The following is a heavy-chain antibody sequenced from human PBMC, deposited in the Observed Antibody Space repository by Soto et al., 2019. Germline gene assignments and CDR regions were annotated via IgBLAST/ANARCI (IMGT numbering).Heavy chain of an antibody. V-gene: IGHV4-4*07. J-gene: IGHJ4*02. CDR1: DISIISYY. Sequence: LCLPCTESDISIISYYWSWIRQPAGKVLEWMGRISTSASTNYNPSLKSRVTMSVDTSKNQFSLKLCSVTAADTAVYYCARHLPPEKYSSGCNYFDYWGQGTLVSVYS. CDR3: ARHLPPEKYSSGCNYFDY. D-gene: IGHD6-19*01. CDR2: ISTSAST.